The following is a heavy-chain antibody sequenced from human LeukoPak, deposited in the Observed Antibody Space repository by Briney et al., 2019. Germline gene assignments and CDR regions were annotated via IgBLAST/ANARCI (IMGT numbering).Heavy chain of an antibody. Sequence: GGSLRLSCAASGFTFSSYAMHWVRQAPGKGLEWVAVISYDGSNKYYADSVKGRFTISRDNSKNTLYLQMNSLRAEDTAVYYCARDIVVVPAAMLVHYYYYYGMDVWGQGITVTVSS. V-gene: IGHV3-30-3*01. CDR2: ISYDGSNK. CDR3: ARDIVVVPAAMLVHYYYYYGMDV. CDR1: GFTFSSYA. D-gene: IGHD2-2*01. J-gene: IGHJ6*02.